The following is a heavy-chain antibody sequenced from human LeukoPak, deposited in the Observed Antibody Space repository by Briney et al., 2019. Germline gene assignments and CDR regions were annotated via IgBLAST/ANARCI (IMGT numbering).Heavy chain of an antibody. CDR3: ARDGSTSCEHYYYYMDV. J-gene: IGHJ6*03. CDR2: INPNSGGT. CDR1: GYTFTGYY. V-gene: IGHV1-2*02. Sequence: ASVKVSCKASGYTFTGYYMHWVRQAPGQGLEWMGWINPNSGGTNYAQKFQGRVTMTRDTSISTAYMELSRPRSADTAVYYCARDGSTSCEHYYYYMDVWGKGTTVTVSS. D-gene: IGHD2-2*01.